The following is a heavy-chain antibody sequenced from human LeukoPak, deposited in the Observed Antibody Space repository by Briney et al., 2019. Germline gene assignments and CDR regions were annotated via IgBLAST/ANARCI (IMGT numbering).Heavy chain of an antibody. D-gene: IGHD4-11*01. CDR1: GFTFSSYA. CDR3: ARDFMTTVTTLEY. V-gene: IGHV3-30-3*01. Sequence: GGSLRHSCAASGFTFSSYAMHWVRQAPGKGLEWVAVISYDGSNKYYADSVKGRFTISRDNSKNTLYLQMNSLRAEDTAVYYCARDFMTTVTTLEYWGQGTLVTVSS. J-gene: IGHJ4*02. CDR2: ISYDGSNK.